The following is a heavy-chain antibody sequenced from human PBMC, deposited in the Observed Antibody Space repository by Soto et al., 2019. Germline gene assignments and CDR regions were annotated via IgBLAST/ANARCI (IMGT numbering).Heavy chain of an antibody. D-gene: IGHD3-3*01. CDR1: GGSISSSDYY. V-gene: IGHV4-39*01. J-gene: IGHJ4*02. Sequence: SETLSLTCTVSGGSISSSDYYWGWIRQPPGKGLEWIGNIYYSGSTYYNPSLKSRVTISVNTSKNQFSLKLSSVTAADTAVYYCARVPLLTTGLDYWGQGTLVTVSS. CDR3: ARVPLLTTGLDY. CDR2: IYYSGST.